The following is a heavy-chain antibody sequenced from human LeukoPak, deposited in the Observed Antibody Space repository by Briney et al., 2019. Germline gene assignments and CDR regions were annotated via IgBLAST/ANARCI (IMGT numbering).Heavy chain of an antibody. CDR3: AKVSWYNWNDGYFDY. D-gene: IGHD1-1*01. Sequence: AGGSLRLSCAASGFTFSSYAMSWVRQAPGKGLEWVSAISGSGGSTYYADSVKGRFTISRDNSKNTLYLLMNSLRAEDTAVYYCAKVSWYNWNDGYFDYWGQGTLVTVSS. J-gene: IGHJ4*02. CDR2: ISGSGGST. CDR1: GFTFSSYA. V-gene: IGHV3-23*01.